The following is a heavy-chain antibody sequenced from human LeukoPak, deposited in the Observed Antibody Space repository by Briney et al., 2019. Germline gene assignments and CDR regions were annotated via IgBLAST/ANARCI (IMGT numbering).Heavy chain of an antibody. CDR1: GFSFSSYS. D-gene: IGHD2-21*02. V-gene: IGHV3-48*02. CDR2: ISSSSGTI. CDR3: ARDRVVVTAVHYSDY. J-gene: IGHJ4*02. Sequence: QPGGSLRLSCAASGFSFSSYSMNWVRQAPGKGLEWVSYISSSSGTIYYADSVKGRFTISRDNAKNSLYLQMNSLRDEDTPVYYCARDRVVVTAVHYSDYWGQGSLVTVSS.